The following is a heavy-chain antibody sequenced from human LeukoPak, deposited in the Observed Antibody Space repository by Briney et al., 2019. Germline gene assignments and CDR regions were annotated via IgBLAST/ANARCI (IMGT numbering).Heavy chain of an antibody. J-gene: IGHJ3*02. CDR1: GFTFSSYA. Sequence: QPGRSLRLSCAASGFTFSSYAMHWVRQAPGKGLEWVAVISYDGSNKYYADSVKGRFTISRDNSKNTLYLQMNSLRAEDSAVYYCARDLSITGTPEATFDIWGQGTMVTVSS. CDR2: ISYDGSNK. V-gene: IGHV3-30*04. CDR3: ARDLSITGTPEATFDI. D-gene: IGHD1-20*01.